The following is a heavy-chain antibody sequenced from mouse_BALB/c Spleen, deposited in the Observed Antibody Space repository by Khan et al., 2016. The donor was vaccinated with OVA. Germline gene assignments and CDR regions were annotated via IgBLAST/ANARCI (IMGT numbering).Heavy chain of an antibody. D-gene: IGHD1-1*01. CDR2: INPHIGET. J-gene: IGHJ2*01. CDR3: TRIYRSDFDY. CDR1: GYSFTGYF. Sequence: VQLQLSGPELVKPGASVKISCKASGYSFTGYFMNWVMQSHGKSLEWIGRINPHIGETFYNQKFKGKATLTVDESSSTAHMELRSLTSEDSAVYYCTRIYRSDFDYWGQGTTLTVSS. V-gene: IGHV1-20*01.